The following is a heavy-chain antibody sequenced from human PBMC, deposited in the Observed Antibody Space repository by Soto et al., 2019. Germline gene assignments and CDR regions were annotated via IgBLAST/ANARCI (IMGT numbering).Heavy chain of an antibody. V-gene: IGHV1-3*01. CDR3: ARDDDYGDQPLYWFDP. CDR1: GYTFTSYA. J-gene: IGHJ5*02. CDR2: INAGNGNT. D-gene: IGHD4-17*01. Sequence: GASVKVSCKASGYTFTSYAMHWVRQAPGQRLEWMGWINAGNGNTKYSQKFQGRVTITRDTSASTAYMELSSLRSEDTAVYYCARDDDYGDQPLYWFDPWGQGTLVTVSS.